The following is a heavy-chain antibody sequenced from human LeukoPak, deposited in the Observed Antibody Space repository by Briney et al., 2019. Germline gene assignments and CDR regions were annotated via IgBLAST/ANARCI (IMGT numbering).Heavy chain of an antibody. CDR3: AKDQHHYDILTGYYDIPYFDF. V-gene: IGHV3-30*18. D-gene: IGHD3-9*01. Sequence: GGSLRLSCAASGFTFCSYGMLWVRQAPGKGLEWVAVISYDGSNKYYADSVKGRFTISRDNSKNTLYLQMNSLRAEDTAVYYCAKDQHHYDILTGYYDIPYFDFCCQGTLVTVSS. CDR2: ISYDGSNK. J-gene: IGHJ4*02. CDR1: GFTFCSYG.